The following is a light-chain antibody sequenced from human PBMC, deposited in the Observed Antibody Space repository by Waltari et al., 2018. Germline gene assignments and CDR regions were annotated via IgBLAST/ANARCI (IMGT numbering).Light chain of an antibody. Sequence: DIQMTQSPSTLSASAGDRVTIPCRASQSIRSWLAWSQQKPGKAPKFLIHKASSLESGVPSRFSGSGSGTEFTLTISSLQPDDFATYYCQQYDTFPWAFGQGTTVEIK. V-gene: IGKV1-5*03. CDR1: QSIRSW. CDR2: KAS. J-gene: IGKJ1*01. CDR3: QQYDTFPWA.